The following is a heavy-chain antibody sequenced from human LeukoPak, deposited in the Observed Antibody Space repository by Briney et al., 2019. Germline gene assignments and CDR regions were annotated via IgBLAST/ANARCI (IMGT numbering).Heavy chain of an antibody. CDR3: ARVPEYYDFWSGYYTLSYYYYGMDV. Sequence: SVKVSCKASGGTFSSYAISWVRQAPGQGLEWMGGIIPIFGTANYAQKFQGRVTITADESTSTAYMELSSLRSEDTAVYYCARVPEYYDFWSGYYTLSYYYYGMDVWGQGTTVTVSS. V-gene: IGHV1-69*13. D-gene: IGHD3-3*01. J-gene: IGHJ6*02. CDR1: GGTFSSYA. CDR2: IIPIFGTA.